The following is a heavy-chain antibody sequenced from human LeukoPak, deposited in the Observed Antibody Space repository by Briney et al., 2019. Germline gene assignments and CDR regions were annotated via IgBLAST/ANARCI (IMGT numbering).Heavy chain of an antibody. CDR3: ARHKVVRGVINAACDY. V-gene: IGHV4-59*08. CDR1: GGSISSYY. CDR2: IYYSGST. J-gene: IGHJ4*02. Sequence: SETLSLTCTVSGGSISSYYWSWIRQPPGKGLEWIGYIYYSGSTNYNPSLKSRVTISVDTSKNQFSLKLSSVTAADTAVYYCARHKVVRGVINAACDYWGQGTLVTVSS. D-gene: IGHD3-10*01.